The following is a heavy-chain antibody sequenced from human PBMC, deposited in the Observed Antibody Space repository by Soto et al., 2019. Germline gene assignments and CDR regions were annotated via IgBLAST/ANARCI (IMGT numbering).Heavy chain of an antibody. V-gene: IGHV4-31*03. J-gene: IGHJ4*02. CDR1: GDSINNGDYF. Sequence: VQLQESGPGLVKPSQTLSLTCTVSGDSINNGDYFWTWIRQNPGKGLEWIGYIYYSGATYFNPSLRSRADISLDKSKNEFSLNLRSVTAADTAVYYCGTASGAYSYDSAYWGQGILVTVSS. CDR2: IYYSGAT. CDR3: GTASGAYSYDSAY. D-gene: IGHD3-22*01.